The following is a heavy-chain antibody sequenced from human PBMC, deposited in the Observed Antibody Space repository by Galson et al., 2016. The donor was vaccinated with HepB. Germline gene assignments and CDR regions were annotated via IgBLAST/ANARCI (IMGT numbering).Heavy chain of an antibody. CDR1: GGSIGPGAYY. CDR3: ARRPYSYFDDSTSLDS. J-gene: IGHJ4*02. CDR2: LYFGGNT. D-gene: IGHD3-22*01. V-gene: IGHV4-39*01. Sequence: ETLSLTCSVSGGSIGPGAYYWDWIRQSPGKGLEWIGNLYFGGNTYYNPSLRSRVTISIDASRNEFSLKLTSVTAADTAVYYCARRPYSYFDDSTSLDSWGQGTLVTVSS.